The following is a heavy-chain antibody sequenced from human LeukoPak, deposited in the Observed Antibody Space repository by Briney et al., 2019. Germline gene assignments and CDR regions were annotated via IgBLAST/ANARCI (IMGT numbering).Heavy chain of an antibody. J-gene: IGHJ5*02. CDR2: IIPIFGTA. CDR1: GYTFTSYD. CDR3: ARDSTPIYCSSTSCYSRGGNWFDP. D-gene: IGHD2-2*01. V-gene: IGHV1-69*13. Sequence: ASVKVSCKASGYTFTSYDINWVRQATGQGLEWMGGIIPIFGTANYAQKFQGRVTITADESTSTAYMELSSLRSEDTAVYYCARDSTPIYCSSTSCYSRGGNWFDPWGQGTLVTVSS.